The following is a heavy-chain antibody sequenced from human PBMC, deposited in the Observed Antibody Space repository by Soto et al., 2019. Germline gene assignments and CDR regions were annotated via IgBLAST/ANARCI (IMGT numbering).Heavy chain of an antibody. J-gene: IGHJ4*02. CDR3: SRHSRISTPDY. V-gene: IGHV3-7*01. CDR2: IKQDGSEK. D-gene: IGHD6-13*01. Sequence: GGSLRLSCVASGFTFSNYWMSWVRQSPGKGLEWVASIKQDGSEKSYVDSVKGRFTISRDNAKNSLYLQMNSLRGDDTAVYHYSRHSRISTPDYWGQGSQVTVSS. CDR1: GFTFSNYW.